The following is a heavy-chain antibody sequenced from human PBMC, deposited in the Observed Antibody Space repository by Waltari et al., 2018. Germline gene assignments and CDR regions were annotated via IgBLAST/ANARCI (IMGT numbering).Heavy chain of an antibody. CDR1: GFNFSNYW. CDR2: VNSDGTNR. V-gene: IGHV3-74*01. CDR3: ARDVDWGVGALGY. J-gene: IGHJ4*02. Sequence: EVQLVESGGGLVQPGGSLRLSCAASGFNFSNYWMHWVRQIPGKGLMWVSRVNSDGTNRVYADSVRGRFTISKDNAKNTLYLQMNSLSAEDTAVYYCARDVDWGVGALGYWGQGTPVTVS. D-gene: IGHD1-26*01.